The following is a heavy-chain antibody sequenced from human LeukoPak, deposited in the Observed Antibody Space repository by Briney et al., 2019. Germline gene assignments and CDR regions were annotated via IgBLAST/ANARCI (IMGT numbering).Heavy chain of an antibody. Sequence: SETLSLTCTVSGGSISSYYWSWIRQPPGKGLEWIGYIYYSGSTNYNPSLKSRVTISVDTSKNQFSLKLSSVTAADTAVYYCARVQSVPAPISNWFDPWGQGTLVTVSS. CDR3: ARVQSVPAPISNWFDP. D-gene: IGHD5-24*01. J-gene: IGHJ5*02. CDR2: IYYSGST. CDR1: GGSISSYY. V-gene: IGHV4-59*12.